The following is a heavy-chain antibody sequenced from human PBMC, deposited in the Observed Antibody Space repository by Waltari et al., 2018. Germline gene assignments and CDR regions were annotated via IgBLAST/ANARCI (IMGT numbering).Heavy chain of an antibody. CDR2: INSDGSST. V-gene: IGHV3-74*01. CDR1: GPTFSTYG. CDR3: ASIVATILDY. D-gene: IGHD5-12*01. J-gene: IGHJ4*02. Sequence: EVQLVESGGGLVQPGGSLRLSCAASGPTFSTYGMHWVRQAPGKGLVGVSRINSDGSSTSYADSVKGRFTISRDNAKNTLYLQMNSLRAEDTAVYYCASIVATILDYWGQGTLVTVSS.